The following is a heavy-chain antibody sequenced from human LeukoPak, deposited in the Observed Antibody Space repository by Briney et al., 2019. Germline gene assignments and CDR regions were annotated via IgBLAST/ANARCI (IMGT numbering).Heavy chain of an antibody. Sequence: GGSLRLSCEVSGVTVSSNFMNWVRQAPGKGLEWLSIIYPGGTTHYAESVKGRFSISRDDSKNTLYFQMDNLRVDDAALYWCARGSMFGAPDFWGQGTRVTVSS. CDR2: IYPGGTT. D-gene: IGHD3-16*01. CDR3: ARGSMFGAPDF. J-gene: IGHJ4*02. V-gene: IGHV3-53*01. CDR1: GVTVSSNF.